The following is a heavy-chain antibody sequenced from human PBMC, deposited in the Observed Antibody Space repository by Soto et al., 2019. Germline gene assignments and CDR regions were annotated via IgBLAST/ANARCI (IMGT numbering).Heavy chain of an antibody. CDR3: TRALSGSYDY. CDR2: TYYRSKWST. CDR1: GDSVSSKSAA. V-gene: IGHV6-1*01. Sequence: PSQTLSLTFAISGDSVSSKSAAWNWIRQSPSRGLEWLGRTYYRSKWSTDYAVSVRSRITINPDTSKNQFSLQLNSVTPEDTAVYYCTRALSGSYDYWGQGTLVKVSS. J-gene: IGHJ4*02. D-gene: IGHD1-26*01.